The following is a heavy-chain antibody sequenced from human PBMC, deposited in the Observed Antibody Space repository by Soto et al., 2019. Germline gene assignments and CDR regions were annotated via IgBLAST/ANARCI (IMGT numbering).Heavy chain of an antibody. V-gene: IGHV3-30-3*01. CDR3: ARDNIVVVPDNYYYYGMDV. D-gene: IGHD2-2*01. CDR2: ISYDGSNK. Sequence: GGSLRLSCAASGFTFSSYAMHWVRQAPGKGLEWVAVISYDGSNKYYADSVKGRFTISRDNSKNTLYLQMNSLRAEDTAVYFCARDNIVVVPDNYYYYGMDVWGQGTTVTV. CDR1: GFTFSSYA. J-gene: IGHJ6*02.